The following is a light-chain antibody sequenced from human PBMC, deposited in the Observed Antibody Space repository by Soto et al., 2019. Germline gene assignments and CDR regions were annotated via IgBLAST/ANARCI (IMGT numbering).Light chain of an antibody. J-gene: IGLJ2*01. Sequence: QAVVTQPPSVSGAPGPRVTISCTGSSSNIGAVFDVHWYQQVPGTAPKLLIYENTKRPSGVPDRFSGSKSGTSASLAITGLQAEDEADYYCQSYDSGLSGWLFGGGNKLTVL. V-gene: IGLV1-40*01. CDR1: SSNIGAVFD. CDR2: ENT. CDR3: QSYDSGLSGWL.